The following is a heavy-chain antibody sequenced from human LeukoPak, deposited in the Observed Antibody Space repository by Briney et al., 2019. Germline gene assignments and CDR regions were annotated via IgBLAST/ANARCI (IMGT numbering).Heavy chain of an antibody. CDR1: RFTVSSNY. CDR3: ARVGTRMVTIVAPYYMDV. D-gene: IGHD5-24*01. CDR2: IYSGGST. J-gene: IGHJ6*03. Sequence: GGSLRLSCAASRFTVSSNYMSWVRQAPGKGLEWVSIIYSGGSTFYADSVKGRFTISRDNAKNSLYLQMNSLRAEDTAVYYCARVGTRMVTIVAPYYMDVWGKGTTVTVSS. V-gene: IGHV3-53*01.